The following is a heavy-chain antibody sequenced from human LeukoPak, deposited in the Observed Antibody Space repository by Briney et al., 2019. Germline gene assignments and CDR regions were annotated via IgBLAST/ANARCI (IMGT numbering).Heavy chain of an antibody. CDR2: MYTSGTT. CDR3: ARSVRRLYGSGRSNWFDP. D-gene: IGHD3-10*01. Sequence: EPSETLSLTCTVSGGSISSCYWSWIRQPAGKGLEWIGHMYTSGTTNYNPSLKSRVTMSVDTSKNQFSLKLSSVTAADTAVYYCARSVRRLYGSGRSNWFDPWGQGTLVTVSS. V-gene: IGHV4-4*07. CDR1: GGSISSCY. J-gene: IGHJ5*02.